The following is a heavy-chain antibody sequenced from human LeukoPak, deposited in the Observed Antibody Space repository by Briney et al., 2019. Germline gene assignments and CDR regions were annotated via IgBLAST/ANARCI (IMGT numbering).Heavy chain of an antibody. J-gene: IGHJ4*02. CDR1: GGSISSSSYY. Sequence: SETLSLTCTVSGGSISSSSYYWGWIRQPPGKGLEWIGSIFYSGSTYYNPSLKSRVTVSLDTSKNQFSLKLSSVTAADTAVYYCATGYGDFRVEGRYFYSWGQGTLVTVSS. D-gene: IGHD4-17*01. CDR3: ATGYGDFRVEGRYFYS. CDR2: IFYSGST. V-gene: IGHV4-39*07.